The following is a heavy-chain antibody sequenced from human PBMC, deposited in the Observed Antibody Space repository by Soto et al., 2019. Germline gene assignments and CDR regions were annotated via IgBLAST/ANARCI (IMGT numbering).Heavy chain of an antibody. J-gene: IGHJ4*02. Sequence: GGSLRLSCAASGFTFSSYWMSWVRQAPGKGLEWVANIKQDGSEKYYVDSVKGRFTISRDNAKNSLYLQMNSLRAEDTAVYYCASSSTYSGYDFGYWGQGTLVTVSS. D-gene: IGHD5-12*01. CDR3: ASSSTYSGYDFGY. V-gene: IGHV3-7*01. CDR2: IKQDGSEK. CDR1: GFTFSSYW.